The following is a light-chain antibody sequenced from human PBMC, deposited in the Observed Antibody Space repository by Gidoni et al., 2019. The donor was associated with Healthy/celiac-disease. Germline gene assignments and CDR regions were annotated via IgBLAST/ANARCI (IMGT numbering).Light chain of an antibody. CDR1: QSISSY. J-gene: IGKJ4*01. CDR3: QQSYSTPRT. CDR2: AAS. V-gene: IGKV1-39*01. Sequence: DIQMTQSPSSLSASVGDRVTITCRARQSISSYLNWYQQKPGKAPKLLIYAASSLQSGVPSRFSGSGSGTDFTLTISSLQPEDFATYYCQQSYSTPRTVGGGTKVEIK.